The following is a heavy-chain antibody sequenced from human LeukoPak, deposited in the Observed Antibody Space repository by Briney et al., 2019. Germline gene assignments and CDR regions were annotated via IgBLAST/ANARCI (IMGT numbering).Heavy chain of an antibody. V-gene: IGHV3-23*01. CDR2: ISGSGGST. D-gene: IGHD3-22*01. CDR1: GFTFSSYA. CDR3: AKGAMIVVVTNPFDY. J-gene: IGHJ4*02. Sequence: GGSLRLSCAASGFTFSSYAMSWVRQAPGKGLEWVSAISGSGGSTYYADSVKGRFTISRDNSKNTLYLQMNSLIAEDTAVYYCAKGAMIVVVTNPFDYWGQGTLVTVSS.